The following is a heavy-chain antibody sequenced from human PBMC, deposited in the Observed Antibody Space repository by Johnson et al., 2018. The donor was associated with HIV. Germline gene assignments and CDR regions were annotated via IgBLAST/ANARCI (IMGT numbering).Heavy chain of an antibody. J-gene: IGHJ3*02. V-gene: IGHV3-48*04. CDR3: AKDLGNWDSPRSAFDM. CDR1: GFTFSRYG. D-gene: IGHD1/OR15-1a*01. Sequence: VQLVESGGGVVQPGRSLRLSCAASGFTFSRYGIHWIRQAPGKGLEFVSYISSSGSTIYYADSVKGRFTISRDNAKNSLYLQLNSLRAEDTAVYYCAKDLGNWDSPRSAFDMWGQGTMVTVSS. CDR2: ISSSGSTI.